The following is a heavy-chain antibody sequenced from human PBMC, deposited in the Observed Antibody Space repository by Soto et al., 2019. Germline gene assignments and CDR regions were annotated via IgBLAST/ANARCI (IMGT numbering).Heavy chain of an antibody. CDR3: ARRAHMSRRGETFSYYYYGMDV. J-gene: IGHJ6*02. V-gene: IGHV5-10-1*01. CDR1: GYSFTSYW. Sequence: EVQLVQSGAEVKKPGASLRISCKGSGYSFTSYWISWVRQMPGKGLEWMGRIDPIDSYTNYSPSFQGHVTISADKSISTAYLQWSSLKASDTAMYYCARRAHMSRRGETFSYYYYGMDVWGQGTTVTVSS. D-gene: IGHD3-16*01. CDR2: IDPIDSYT.